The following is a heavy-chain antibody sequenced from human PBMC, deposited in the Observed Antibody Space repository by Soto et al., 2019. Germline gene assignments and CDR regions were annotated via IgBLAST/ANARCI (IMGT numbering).Heavy chain of an antibody. D-gene: IGHD3-9*01. CDR2: ISSGGSYA. CDR1: GFTFSSYA. V-gene: IGHV3-23*01. Sequence: PGGYLGLSCAASGFTFSSYAMNWVRRAPGKGLECVSGISSGGSYACYADSVKGRFTISRDSSKSTLYLQRNSLRAEDTGLYYCARAFDSLVPTAYWGQGTLVTVSS. CDR3: ARAFDSLVPTAY. J-gene: IGHJ4*02.